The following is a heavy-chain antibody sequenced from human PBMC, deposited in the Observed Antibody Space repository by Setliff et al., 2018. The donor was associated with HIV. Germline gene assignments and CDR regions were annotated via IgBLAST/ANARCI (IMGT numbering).Heavy chain of an antibody. CDR2: INHSGST. J-gene: IGHJ4*02. D-gene: IGHD3-10*01. V-gene: IGHV4-34*01. CDR1: GGSFSGYY. Sequence: SETLSLTCAVYGGSFSGYYWSWIRQPPGKGLEWIGEINHSGSTNYNPSLKSRVTMSGDTSKNQFSLNLTSVTAADTAVYFCARGLGRGSGTYYNPPGYWGPGTLVTVSS. CDR3: ARGLGRGSGTYYNPPGY.